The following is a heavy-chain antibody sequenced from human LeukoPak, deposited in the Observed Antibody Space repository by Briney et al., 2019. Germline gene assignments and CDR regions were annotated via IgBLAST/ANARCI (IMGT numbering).Heavy chain of an antibody. CDR2: INHSGSN. Sequence: PGGSLRLSCAASGFTFSNAWMSWVRQPPGKGLEWIGEINHSGSNNYNPSLKSRVTISVETSKNQFSLRLSSVTAADTAVYYCARALSQLADFDYWGQGTLVTVSS. CDR1: GFTFSNAW. CDR3: ARALSQLADFDY. D-gene: IGHD6-13*01. J-gene: IGHJ4*02. V-gene: IGHV4-34*01.